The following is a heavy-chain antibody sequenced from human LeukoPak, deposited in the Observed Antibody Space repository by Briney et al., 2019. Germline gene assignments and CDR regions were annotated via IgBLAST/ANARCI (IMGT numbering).Heavy chain of an antibody. J-gene: IGHJ6*03. CDR3: ARIRSSGWSYYYYYMDV. D-gene: IGHD6-19*01. CDR2: IDWDDDK. CDR1: GFSLSTSGMC. V-gene: IGHV2-70*11. Sequence: SGPALVKPPQTLTLTCAFSGFSLSTSGMCVSWIRQPPGKALEWLARIDWDDDKYYTTSLKTRLTISKDTSKNQVVLTMTNMDPVDTATYYCARIRSSGWSYYYYYMDVWGKGTTVTVSS.